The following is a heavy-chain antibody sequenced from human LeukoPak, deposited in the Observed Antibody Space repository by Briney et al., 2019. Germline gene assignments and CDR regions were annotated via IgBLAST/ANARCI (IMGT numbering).Heavy chain of an antibody. CDR2: IKADGSVK. CDR3: VRDSDYQRNSGGLYAHYDALDI. CDR1: EFTFSTFW. V-gene: IGHV3-7*01. J-gene: IGHJ3*02. Sequence: PGESLRLSCAASEFTFSTFWMSWVRQAPGKGLEWVANIKADGSVKHYVDSVEGRFSISRDNARSSLYLQMTSLRAEDTAVYYCVRDSDYQRNSGGLYAHYDALDIWGHGTMVTVSS. D-gene: IGHD2-21*01.